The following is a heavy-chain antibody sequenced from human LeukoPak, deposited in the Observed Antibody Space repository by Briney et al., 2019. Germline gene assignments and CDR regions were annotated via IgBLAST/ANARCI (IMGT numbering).Heavy chain of an antibody. CDR1: GGSFGSYY. CDR2: IYTSGST. V-gene: IGHV4-4*07. D-gene: IGHD5-24*01. CDR3: ATGDGYNSFDY. J-gene: IGHJ4*02. Sequence: SETLSLTCTVSGGSFGSYYWSWIRQPAGKGLEWIGRIYTSGSTNYNSSLKSRVTMSVDTSKNQVSLKLSSVTAADTAVYYCATGDGYNSFDYWGQGTLVTVSS.